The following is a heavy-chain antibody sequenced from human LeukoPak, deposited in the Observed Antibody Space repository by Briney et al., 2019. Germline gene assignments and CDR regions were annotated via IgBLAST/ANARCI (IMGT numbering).Heavy chain of an antibody. J-gene: IGHJ4*02. CDR3: ARYWGITGDLGYFDY. Sequence: PSETLSLTCTVSGGSISSYYWSWIRQPPGKGLEWIGYIYYSGSTNYNPSLKSRVTISVDTSKNQFSLKLSSVTAADTAVYYCARYWGITGDLGYFDYWGQGTLVTVSS. CDR1: GGSISSYY. V-gene: IGHV4-59*01. CDR2: IYYSGST. D-gene: IGHD7-27*01.